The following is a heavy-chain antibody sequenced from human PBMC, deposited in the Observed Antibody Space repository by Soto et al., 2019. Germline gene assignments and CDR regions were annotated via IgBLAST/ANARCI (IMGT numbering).Heavy chain of an antibody. Sequence: QVQLVQSGAEVKKPGSSVKVSCKASGGTFSSYAISWVRQAPGQGLEWMGGIIPIFGTANYAQKFQGRVTITADEXTXTXXKELSSLRSEDTAVDYCARGGYRYKPDYYYYGMDVWGQGTTVTVSS. D-gene: IGHD3-16*02. CDR1: GGTFSSYA. CDR2: IIPIFGTA. CDR3: ARGGYRYKPDYYYYGMDV. J-gene: IGHJ6*02. V-gene: IGHV1-69*12.